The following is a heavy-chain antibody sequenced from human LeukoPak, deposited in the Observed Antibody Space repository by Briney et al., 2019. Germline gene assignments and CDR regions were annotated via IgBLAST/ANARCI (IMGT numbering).Heavy chain of an antibody. CDR1: GFTFSSSG. CDR2: ISGTGDRT. Sequence: PGGSLRLSCAASGFTFSSSGMIWVRQAPGEGLEWVSAISGTGDRTYHADSVKGRFTISRDNSKNTLYLHMNSLRAEDTAVYYCAKGYYASGSYGWFDPWGQGTLVTVSS. J-gene: IGHJ5*02. V-gene: IGHV3-23*01. D-gene: IGHD3-10*01. CDR3: AKGYYASGSYGWFDP.